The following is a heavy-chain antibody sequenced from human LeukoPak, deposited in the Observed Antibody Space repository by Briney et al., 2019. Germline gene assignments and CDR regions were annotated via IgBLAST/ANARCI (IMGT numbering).Heavy chain of an antibody. CDR3: VRERNNFWSGHHSIFDS. Sequence: GGSLRLSCAASGFIFSDHWMHWVRQAPGKGLVWLSRINNDGSSTIYADSVKGRFTFSRDNAENTLFLEMSSLRVEDTAVYYCVRERNNFWSGHHSIFDSWGQGTLVTVSS. J-gene: IGHJ4*02. CDR1: GFIFSDHW. D-gene: IGHD3-3*01. CDR2: INNDGSST. V-gene: IGHV3-74*01.